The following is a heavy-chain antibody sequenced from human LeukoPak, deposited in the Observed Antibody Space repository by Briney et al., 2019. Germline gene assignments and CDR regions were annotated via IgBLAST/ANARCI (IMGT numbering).Heavy chain of an antibody. J-gene: IGHJ5*02. CDR2: IYHSGST. Sequence: SETLSLTCTVSGGSISSSSYYWGWIRQPPGKGLEWIGSIYHSGSTYYNPSLKSRVTISVDTSKNQFSLKLSSVTAADTAVYYCAREGTTYYYDTSGYRPPSGSWGQGTLVTVSS. V-gene: IGHV4-39*07. CDR3: AREGTTYYYDTSGYRPPSGS. D-gene: IGHD3-22*01. CDR1: GGSISSSSYY.